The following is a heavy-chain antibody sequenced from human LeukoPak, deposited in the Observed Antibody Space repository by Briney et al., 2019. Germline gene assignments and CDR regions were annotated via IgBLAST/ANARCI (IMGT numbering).Heavy chain of an antibody. CDR1: GGSISSYY. CDR3: ARYDYSNHPSGIDY. Sequence: PSETLSLTCTVSGGSISSYYWSWIRQPPRKGLEWIEYIYYSGSTNYNPSLKSRVTISVDTSKNQFSLKLSSVTAADTAVYYCARYDYSNHPSGIDYLGQGTLVTVSP. CDR2: IYYSGST. J-gene: IGHJ4*02. D-gene: IGHD4-11*01. V-gene: IGHV4-59*01.